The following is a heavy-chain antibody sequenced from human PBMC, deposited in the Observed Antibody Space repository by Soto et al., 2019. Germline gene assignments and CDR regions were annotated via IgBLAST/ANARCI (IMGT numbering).Heavy chain of an antibody. D-gene: IGHD2-15*01. J-gene: IGHJ5*02. CDR2: IYYSGST. CDR1: GGSISSGGYY. CDR3: AVGYCSGGSRYSDTYNWFDP. Sequence: SETLSLTCTVSGGSISSGGYYWSWIRQHPGKGLEWIGYIYYSGSTYYNPSLKSRVTISVDTSKNQFSLKLSSVTAADTAVYYCAVGYCSGGSRYSDTYNWFDPWGQGTLVTVSS. V-gene: IGHV4-31*03.